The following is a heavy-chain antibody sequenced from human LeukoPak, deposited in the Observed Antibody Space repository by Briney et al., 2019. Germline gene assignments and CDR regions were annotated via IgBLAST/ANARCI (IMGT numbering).Heavy chain of an antibody. Sequence: ASVKVSCKASGYTFTSYYMHWVRQAPGQGLEWMGIINPSGGSTSYAQKFQGRVTMTRDMTTSTVYMELSSLRSEDTAVYYCARVSGDLLDYWGQGTLVTVSS. CDR1: GYTFTSYY. J-gene: IGHJ4*02. V-gene: IGHV1-46*01. D-gene: IGHD7-27*01. CDR3: ARVSGDLLDY. CDR2: INPSGGST.